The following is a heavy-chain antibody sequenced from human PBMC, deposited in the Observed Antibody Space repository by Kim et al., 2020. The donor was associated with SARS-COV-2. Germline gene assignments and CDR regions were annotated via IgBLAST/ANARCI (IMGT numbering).Heavy chain of an antibody. CDR2: FRGSDGSA. CDR1: GFTFSKYT. D-gene: IGHD5-12*01. V-gene: IGHV3-23*01. J-gene: IGHJ3*02. CDR3: AKDSAYDLLLFDTFDT. Sequence: GGSLRLSCVGSGFTFSKYTMSWVRQSPGRGLEWVSTFRGSDGSAYYGDSVNGRFIVYRDNSQNTLYLEMRSLRAEDTTIYYCAKDSAYDLLLFDTFDTWG.